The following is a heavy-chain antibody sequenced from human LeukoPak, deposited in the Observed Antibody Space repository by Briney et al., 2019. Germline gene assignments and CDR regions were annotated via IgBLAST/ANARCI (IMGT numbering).Heavy chain of an antibody. CDR1: GYTFTSYA. J-gene: IGHJ3*02. D-gene: IGHD3-10*01. CDR3: ARAHYGSGSYYHDAFDI. Sequence: ASVRVSCKASGYTFTSYAMHWVRQAPGQRLEWMGWINAGNGNTKYSQKFQGRVTITRDTSASTAYMELSSLRSEDTAVHYCARAHYGSGSYYHDAFDIWGQGTMVTVSS. CDR2: INAGNGNT. V-gene: IGHV1-3*01.